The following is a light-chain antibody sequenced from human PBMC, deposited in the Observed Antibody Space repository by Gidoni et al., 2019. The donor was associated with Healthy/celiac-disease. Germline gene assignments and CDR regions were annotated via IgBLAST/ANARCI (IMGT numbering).Light chain of an antibody. CDR1: QDISNY. CDR3: QQYDNLPRYT. Sequence: DLQNTPSPSSLSASVGDRVTITCQASQDISNYLNWYQQKPGKAPKLLIYDASNLETGVPSRFSGSGSGTDFTFTISSLQPEDIATYYCQQYDNLPRYTFGQGTKLEIK. J-gene: IGKJ2*01. V-gene: IGKV1-33*01. CDR2: DAS.